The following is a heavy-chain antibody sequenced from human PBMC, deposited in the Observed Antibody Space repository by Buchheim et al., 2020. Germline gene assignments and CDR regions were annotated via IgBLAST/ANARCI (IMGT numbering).Heavy chain of an antibody. CDR1: GFTFSDYS. V-gene: IGHV3-11*01. J-gene: IGHJ6*03. D-gene: IGHD2-15*01. Sequence: QVQLVESGGVLVEPGGSLRLSCAASGFTFSDYSMSWIRQAPGKGLEWLSYISRSDSTTYYADSVEGRFTISRDNAKNSLYLQMNSLRADDTAVYFCARYGGSWSLGVWGIGTT. CDR3: ARYGGSWSLGV. CDR2: ISRSDSTT.